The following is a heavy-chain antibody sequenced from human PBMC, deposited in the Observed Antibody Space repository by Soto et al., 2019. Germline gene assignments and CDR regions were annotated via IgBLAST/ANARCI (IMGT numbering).Heavy chain of an antibody. CDR2: ISSSGSTI. V-gene: IGHV3-48*03. D-gene: IGHD3-10*01. J-gene: IGHJ6*02. CDR1: GFTFSSYE. Sequence: VQLVESGGGLVQPGGSLRLSCAASGFTFSSYEMNWVRQAPGKGLEWVSYISSSGSTIYYADSVKGRFTISRDNAKNSLYLQMNSLRAEDTAVYYCAREMVRGVTYYYYYGMDVWGQGTTVTVSS. CDR3: AREMVRGVTYYYYYGMDV.